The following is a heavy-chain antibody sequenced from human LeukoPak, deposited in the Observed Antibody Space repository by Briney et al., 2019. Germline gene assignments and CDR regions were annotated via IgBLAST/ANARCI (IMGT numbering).Heavy chain of an antibody. CDR2: IYYSGST. CDR1: GGSISSYY. Sequence: SETLSLTCTVSGGSISSYYWSWIRQPPGKGLEWIGYIYYSGSTNYNPSLKSRVTISVDTSKSQFSLKLSSVTAADTAVYYCARVNFWRGNSFFDYWGQGTLVTVSS. CDR3: ARVNFWRGNSFFDY. D-gene: IGHD3-3*01. J-gene: IGHJ4*02. V-gene: IGHV4-59*08.